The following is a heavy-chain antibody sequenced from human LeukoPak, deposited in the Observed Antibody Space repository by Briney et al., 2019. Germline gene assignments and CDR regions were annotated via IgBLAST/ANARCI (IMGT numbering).Heavy chain of an antibody. CDR3: TRDIGSGDYVFFDS. V-gene: IGHV4-4*07. CDR2: SYNNGST. CDR1: GASISGYY. J-gene: IGHJ4*02. D-gene: IGHD4-17*01. Sequence: SETLSLTCTVSGASISGYYWSWIRLPAGKGLEWIGRSYNNGSTNCNPSPKSRVTISVDTSKNQLSLRLKSVTAADTAVYYCTRDIGSGDYVFFDSWGQGTRVTVSS.